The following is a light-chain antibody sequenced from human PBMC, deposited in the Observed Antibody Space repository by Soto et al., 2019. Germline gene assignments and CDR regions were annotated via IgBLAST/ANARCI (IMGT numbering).Light chain of an antibody. CDR2: WAS. J-gene: IGKJ5*01. Sequence: DIVMTQSPDSLAVSLGERATINCKSSQSVLSSSDNKNYFAWYQQKPGQPPKLLIYWASTRASGVPDRFGGSGCWRDFSLTISSLQAEDVAVYYCQHYYTTPITFGQGTRLEIK. CDR1: QSVLSSSDNKNY. V-gene: IGKV4-1*01. CDR3: QHYYTTPIT.